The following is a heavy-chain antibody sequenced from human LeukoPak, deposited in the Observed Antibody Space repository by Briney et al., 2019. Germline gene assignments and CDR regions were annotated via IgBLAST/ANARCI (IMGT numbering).Heavy chain of an antibody. D-gene: IGHD5-12*01. CDR2: MNPNSGNT. Sequence: ASVNVSCKASGYTFTSYDINWVRQATGQGLEWMGWMNPNSGNTGYAQKFQGRVTMTRNTSISTAYMELSSLRSEDTAVYYCARRRYRVVATMRFDPWGQGTLVTVSS. CDR3: ARRRYRVVATMRFDP. J-gene: IGHJ5*02. V-gene: IGHV1-8*01. CDR1: GYTFTSYD.